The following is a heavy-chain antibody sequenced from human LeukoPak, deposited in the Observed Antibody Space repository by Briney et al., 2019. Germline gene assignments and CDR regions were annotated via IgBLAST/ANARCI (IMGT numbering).Heavy chain of an antibody. Sequence: SETLSLTCTVSGGSINSHYWSWIRQPPGKGLEWIGYIYYSGSTDYNPSLKSRVTISVDTSKNHFSLKLSSVAAADTAGYYCARYATVRKCDYWGQGTGDSVPS. V-gene: IGHV4-59*11. CDR3: ARYATVRKCDY. D-gene: IGHD4-11*01. CDR2: IYYSGST. J-gene: IGHJ4*02. CDR1: GGSINSHY.